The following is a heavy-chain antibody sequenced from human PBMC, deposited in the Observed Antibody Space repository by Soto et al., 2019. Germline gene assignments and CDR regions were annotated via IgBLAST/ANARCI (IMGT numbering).Heavy chain of an antibody. Sequence: QVQLVQSGDEVRKPGSSVKVSCKASGYIFVNYGIAWVRQAPGQGLEWMGWSSPYSGNTHYASKVQGRLTMTTDTSTSTAYMELGSLTADDTAVYYCAMVDNYVTPTPKDVWGQGTTVTVSS. CDR2: SSPYSGNT. CDR3: AMVDNYVTPTPKDV. CDR1: GYIFVNYG. J-gene: IGHJ6*02. V-gene: IGHV1-18*01. D-gene: IGHD3-16*01.